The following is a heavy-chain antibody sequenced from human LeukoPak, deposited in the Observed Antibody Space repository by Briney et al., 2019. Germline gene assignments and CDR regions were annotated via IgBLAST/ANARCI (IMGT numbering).Heavy chain of an antibody. CDR2: ISYDGGSK. D-gene: IGHD1-1*01. V-gene: IGHV3-30*04. CDR1: GFIFSNYA. CDR3: ATVASESLWTDSFHY. J-gene: IGHJ4*02. Sequence: GGSLRLSCAASGFIFSNYALHWVRQAPGKGLEWVSVISYDGGSKYYADSVKGRCTISRDDSRNTLYLEMNSLRLDDTATYYCATVASESLWTDSFHYWGQGTLVTVSS.